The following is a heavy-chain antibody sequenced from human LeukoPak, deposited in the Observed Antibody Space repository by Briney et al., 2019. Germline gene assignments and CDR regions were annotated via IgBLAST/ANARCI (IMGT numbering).Heavy chain of an antibody. CDR1: GFTFSSFG. Sequence: GRSQRLSCAASGFTFSSFGMHWVRQAPGKGLEWVAFISYDGSDKYNGESVKGRFTISRDNSKNTLYLKMNSLRAEDTAVYYCAKSKEGRYCSSSSCHEFDYWGQGTVVTVSS. J-gene: IGHJ4*02. CDR2: ISYDGSDK. D-gene: IGHD2-2*01. V-gene: IGHV3-30*18. CDR3: AKSKEGRYCSSSSCHEFDY.